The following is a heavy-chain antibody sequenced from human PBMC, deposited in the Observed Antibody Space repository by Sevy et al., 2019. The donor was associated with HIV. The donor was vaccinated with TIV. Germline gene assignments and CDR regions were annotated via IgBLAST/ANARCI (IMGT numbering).Heavy chain of an antibody. V-gene: IGHV1-46*03. CDR2: MNPSDGST. D-gene: IGHD3-22*01. Sequence: ASVKVSCKASGYTFTSYYMYWVRQAPGQGPEWMGRMNPSDGSTSYAQKFQGRVTMTSDTSTSTVYMELSSLRSEDTAVYYCTRSVVAVTTLPYGMDVWGQGTTVTVSS. CDR1: GYTFTSYY. J-gene: IGHJ6*02. CDR3: TRSVVAVTTLPYGMDV.